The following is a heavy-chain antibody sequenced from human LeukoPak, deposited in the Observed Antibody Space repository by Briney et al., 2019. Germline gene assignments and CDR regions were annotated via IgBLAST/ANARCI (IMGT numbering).Heavy chain of an antibody. J-gene: IGHJ4*02. CDR1: GFSFSTYD. CDR2: ISTTGGYT. V-gene: IGHV3-23*01. CDR3: AKKPATIKFPFDI. D-gene: IGHD5-24*01. Sequence: GGSLRLFCVGSGFSFSTYDMGWVRQTPGKGLEWVSAISTTGGYTEDADSVKGRFTIPRDNSQNTLFLQMHSLRAEDTAVYYCAKKPATIKFPFDIWGQGTLVTVS.